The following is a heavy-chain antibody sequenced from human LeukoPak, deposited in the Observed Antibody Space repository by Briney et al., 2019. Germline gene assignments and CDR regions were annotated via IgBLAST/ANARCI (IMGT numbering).Heavy chain of an antibody. CDR3: AKDRGSGYSYGSIDY. CDR2: ISGSGGST. CDR1: GFTFSSYA. Sequence: PGGSLRLSCAASGFTFSSYAMSWVRQAPGKGLEWVSAISGSGGSTYYADSVKGRVTISRDNSKNTLYLQMNSLRAEDTAVYYCAKDRGSGYSYGSIDYWGQGTLVTVSS. V-gene: IGHV3-23*01. D-gene: IGHD5-18*01. J-gene: IGHJ4*02.